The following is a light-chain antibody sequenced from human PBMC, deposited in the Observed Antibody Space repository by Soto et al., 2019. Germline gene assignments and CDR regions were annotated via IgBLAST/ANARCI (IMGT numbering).Light chain of an antibody. CDR3: LSYADTAYV. CDR1: SSDVGGYSY. Sequence: QSVLTPPPSASGSPEQSVTISCAGTSSDVGGYSYVSWYQQYPRNVPKLMIYEVSERPSGVPDRFSGSKSGNTAFLTVSGLQAEDEADYYCLSYADTAYVFGTGTKVTVL. J-gene: IGLJ1*01. V-gene: IGLV2-8*01. CDR2: EVS.